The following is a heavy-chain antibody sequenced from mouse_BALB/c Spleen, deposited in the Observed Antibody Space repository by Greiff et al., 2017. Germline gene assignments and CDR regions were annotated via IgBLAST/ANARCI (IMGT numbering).Heavy chain of an antibody. Sequence: EVKLQESGAELVKPGASVKLSCTASGFNIKDTYMHWVKQRPEQGLEWIGRIDPANGNTKYDPKFQGKATITADTSSNTAYLQLSSLTSEDTAVYYCAIFGNVAWFAYWGQGTLVTVSA. CDR3: AIFGNVAWFAY. V-gene: IGHV14-3*02. D-gene: IGHD2-1*01. J-gene: IGHJ3*01. CDR2: IDPANGNT. CDR1: GFNIKDTY.